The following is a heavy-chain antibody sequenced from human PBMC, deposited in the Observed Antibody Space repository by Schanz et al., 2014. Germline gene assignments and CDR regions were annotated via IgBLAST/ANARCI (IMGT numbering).Heavy chain of an antibody. J-gene: IGHJ3*02. CDR2: VSRSTPDI. V-gene: IGHV3-48*04. D-gene: IGHD3-10*01. Sequence: EVQLVESGGGLVQPGGSLRLSCTASGFTFSSYSMNWVRQAPGKGLEWVSYVSRSTPDIYYADSVKGRFTISRDNTKNSLFLQLNSLRADDTAVYYCAKGRFGELSAFDIWGQGTMVTVSS. CDR1: GFTFSSYS. CDR3: AKGRFGELSAFDI.